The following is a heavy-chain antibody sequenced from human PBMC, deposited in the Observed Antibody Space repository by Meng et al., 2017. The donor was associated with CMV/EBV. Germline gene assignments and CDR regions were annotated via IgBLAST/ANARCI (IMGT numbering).Heavy chain of an antibody. J-gene: IGHJ6*02. V-gene: IGHV3-21*01. D-gene: IGHD2-2*01. Sequence: GGSLRPSCAASGFTSSSFSLTWVRPAPGKGLAWISSFNSSSSYISYADSLKGRFTISRAIAKNSLYLQMSSLRAEDTAVYYCARIRISRTKPVTYEIEVVPAAKDYYYNMDVWGQGTTVTVSS. CDR1: GFTSSSFS. CDR2: FNSSSSYI. CDR3: ARIRISRTKPVTYEIEVVPAAKDYYYNMDV.